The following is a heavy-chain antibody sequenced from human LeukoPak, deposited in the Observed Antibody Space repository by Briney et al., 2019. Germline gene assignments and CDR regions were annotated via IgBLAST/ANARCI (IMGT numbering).Heavy chain of an antibody. Sequence: SETLSLTCTVSGGSISSYYWSWIRQPPGKGLEWIGEINHSGSTNYNPSLKSRVTISVDTSKNQFSLKLSSVTAADTAVYYCARAGAYCSGDCYSYNWFDPWGQGTLVTVSS. CDR1: GGSISSYY. D-gene: IGHD2-21*02. V-gene: IGHV4-34*01. CDR3: ARAGAYCSGDCYSYNWFDP. CDR2: INHSGST. J-gene: IGHJ5*02.